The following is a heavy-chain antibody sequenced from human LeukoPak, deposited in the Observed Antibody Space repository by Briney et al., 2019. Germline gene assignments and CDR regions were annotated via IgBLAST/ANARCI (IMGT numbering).Heavy chain of an antibody. J-gene: IGHJ4*02. CDR1: GFTFSSYA. CDR3: ARDTYGDGFDY. D-gene: IGHD4-17*01. Sequence: PGGSLRLSCAASGFTFSSYAMTWVRQAPGKGLEWVSGISVSGGSTYYADSVKGRFTISRDTSNNTLYLQMNSLRAEDTAVYYCARDTYGDGFDYWGQGTLVTVS. CDR2: ISVSGGST. V-gene: IGHV3-23*01.